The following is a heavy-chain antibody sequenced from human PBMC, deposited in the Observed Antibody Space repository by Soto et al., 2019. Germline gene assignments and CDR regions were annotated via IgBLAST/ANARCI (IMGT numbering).Heavy chain of an antibody. J-gene: IGHJ5*02. CDR1: GYTFTSYG. V-gene: IGHV1-18*04. Sequence: QVQLVQSGAEVKKPGASVKISCRASGYTFTSYGITWVRQAPGQGLEWMGWISSYNGNTDYAQNFQGRVTLTTDTSTTTVYMELRSLRSDDTAVYCCARITLRSSGGHYDNWFAPWGQGTLVTVSS. D-gene: IGHD3-22*01. CDR3: ARITLRSSGGHYDNWFAP. CDR2: ISSYNGNT.